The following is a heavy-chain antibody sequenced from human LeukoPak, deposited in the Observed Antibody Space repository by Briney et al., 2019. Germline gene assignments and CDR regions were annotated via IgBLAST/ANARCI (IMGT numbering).Heavy chain of an antibody. V-gene: IGHV3-21*01. Sequence: GGSLRLSCVASGFTFSSYNMVWVRQAPGKGLEWVSSIGSDISHIYYLDSVKGRFTISRDNAKNSLYLQMNSLRAEDTAVYYCAREDLLYCSSTSCYEVDYYYYGMDVWGQGTTVTVSS. D-gene: IGHD2-2*01. CDR1: GFTFSSYN. CDR2: IGSDISHI. J-gene: IGHJ6*02. CDR3: AREDLLYCSSTSCYEVDYYYYGMDV.